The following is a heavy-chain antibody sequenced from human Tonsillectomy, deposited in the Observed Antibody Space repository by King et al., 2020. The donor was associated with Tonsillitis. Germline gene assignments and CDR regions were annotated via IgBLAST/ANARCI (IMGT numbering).Heavy chain of an antibody. Sequence: VQLVESGGGLVQRGGSLRLSCAASGFTFSTYTMHWVRQAPGKELEWVSSITSGSTYIYYADSVKGRFTISRDNAKNSLYLQMNGLRAEDTALYYCARECSSTSCYGPLGAFDIWGHGTLVTVSS. CDR2: ITSGSTYI. CDR3: ARECSSTSCYGPLGAFDI. J-gene: IGHJ3*02. CDR1: GFTFSTYT. D-gene: IGHD2-2*01. V-gene: IGHV3-21*01.